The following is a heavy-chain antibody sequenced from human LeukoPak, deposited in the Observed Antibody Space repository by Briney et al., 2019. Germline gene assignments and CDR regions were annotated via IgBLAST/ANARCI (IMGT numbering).Heavy chain of an antibody. J-gene: IGHJ5*02. Sequence: ASVKVSCKASGYTFTGYYMHWVRQAPGQGLEWMGIINPSGGSTSYAQKFQGRVTMTRDTSTSTVYMELSSPRSEDTAVYYCAREGGSGTTEPWGQGTLVTVSS. CDR3: AREGGSGTTEP. CDR2: INPSGGST. CDR1: GYTFTGYY. D-gene: IGHD3-10*01. V-gene: IGHV1-46*01.